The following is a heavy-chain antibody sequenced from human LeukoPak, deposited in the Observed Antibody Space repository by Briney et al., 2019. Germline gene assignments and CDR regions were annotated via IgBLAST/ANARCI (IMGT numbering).Heavy chain of an antibody. Sequence: GGSLRLSCAASGFTFSSYAMHWVRQAPGKGLEWVAVISYDGSNKYYADSVKGRFTISRDNSKNKLYLQMNSLRAEDTAVYYCAKGVPVVAALPYYYMDVWGKGTTVTVSS. V-gene: IGHV3-30-3*01. D-gene: IGHD2-15*01. CDR2: ISYDGSNK. J-gene: IGHJ6*03. CDR1: GFTFSSYA. CDR3: AKGVPVVAALPYYYMDV.